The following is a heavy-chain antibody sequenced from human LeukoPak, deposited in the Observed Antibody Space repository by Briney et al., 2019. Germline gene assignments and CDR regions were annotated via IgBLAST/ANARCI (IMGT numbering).Heavy chain of an antibody. Sequence: SETLSLTCTVSGGSISSYYWSWIRQPAGKGLEWIGRIYTSGSTNYNPSLKSRVTMSVDTSKNQFSLKLSSVTAADTAVYYCARVGYSQGWRGRGYYYMDVWGKGTTVTISS. V-gene: IGHV4-4*07. J-gene: IGHJ6*03. CDR3: ARVGYSQGWRGRGYYYMDV. CDR2: IYTSGST. CDR1: GGSISSYY. D-gene: IGHD5-18*01.